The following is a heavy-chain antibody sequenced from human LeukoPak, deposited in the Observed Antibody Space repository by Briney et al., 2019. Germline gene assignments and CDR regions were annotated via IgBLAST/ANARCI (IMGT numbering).Heavy chain of an antibody. D-gene: IGHD4-17*01. CDR2: ISWNSGSI. Sequence: TGGSLRLSCAASGFTFSSYWMHWVRQAPGKGLEWVSGISWNSGSIGYADSVKGRFTISRDNAKNSLYLQMNSLRAEDTALYYCAPADYGGNLGYWGQGTLVTVSS. CDR1: GFTFSSYW. CDR3: APADYGGNLGY. J-gene: IGHJ4*02. V-gene: IGHV3-9*01.